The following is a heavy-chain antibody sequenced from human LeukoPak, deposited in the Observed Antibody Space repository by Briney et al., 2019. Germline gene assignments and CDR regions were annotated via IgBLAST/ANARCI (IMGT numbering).Heavy chain of an antibody. D-gene: IGHD6-13*01. CDR1: GFTFSSYA. V-gene: IGHV3-30-3*01. CDR3: ARRYSNTWYYFDY. Sequence: GGSLRLSCAVSGFTFSSYAIHWVRQAPGRGLEWVAVISYDGSNKYYADSVKGRFTLSRDNSKNTLYLQMNSLRPEDTAVYYCARRYSNTWYYFDYCGQGTLVTVSS. J-gene: IGHJ4*02. CDR2: ISYDGSNK.